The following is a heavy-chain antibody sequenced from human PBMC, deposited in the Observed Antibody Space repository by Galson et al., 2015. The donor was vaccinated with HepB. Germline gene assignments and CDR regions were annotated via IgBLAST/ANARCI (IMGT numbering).Heavy chain of an antibody. D-gene: IGHD1-26*01. CDR2: ISTYNGNT. J-gene: IGHJ5*02. Sequence: SVKVSCKASGYTFFSFGISWVRQARGQGLEWMAWISTYNGNTNYAQKFQNRVTLTTDTTTNTAYMELRSLRSDDTAIYYCARDLGYSGSYYGFDLWGQGTPVTVPS. CDR3: ARDLGYSGSYYGFDL. V-gene: IGHV1-18*01. CDR1: GYTFFSFG.